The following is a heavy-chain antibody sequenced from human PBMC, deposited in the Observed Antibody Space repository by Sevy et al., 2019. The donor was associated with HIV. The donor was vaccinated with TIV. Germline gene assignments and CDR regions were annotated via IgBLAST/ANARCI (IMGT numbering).Heavy chain of an antibody. V-gene: IGHV3-15*01. CDR1: GFTFSNAW. CDR2: IKSKTDGGTT. D-gene: IGHD3-10*01. CDR3: TTAMPRGILWFRELFSYFDY. Sequence: GGSLRLSCAASGFTFSNAWMSWVRQAPGKGLEWVGRIKSKTDGGTTDYTAPVKGRFTISRDDSKNTIYLQMNSLKTEDTDVYYYTTAMPRGILWFRELFSYFDYWGQGTLVTVSS. J-gene: IGHJ4*02.